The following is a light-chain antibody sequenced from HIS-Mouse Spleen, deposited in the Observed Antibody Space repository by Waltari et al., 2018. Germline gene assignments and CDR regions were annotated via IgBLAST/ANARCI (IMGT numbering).Light chain of an antibody. CDR1: QSVSSY. CDR3: QHRSNWPLT. Sequence: EIVLTQYPATLTLSPGARATHTCRASQSVSSYLAWYQQKPGQAPRLLIYDASNRATGIPARFSGSGSGTDFTLTISSLEPEDFAVYYCQHRSNWPLTFGVGTKVEIK. CDR2: DAS. V-gene: IGKV3-11*01. J-gene: IGKJ4*01.